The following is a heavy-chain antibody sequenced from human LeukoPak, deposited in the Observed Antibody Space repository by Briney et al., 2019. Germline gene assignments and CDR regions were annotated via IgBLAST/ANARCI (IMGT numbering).Heavy chain of an antibody. CDR2: IYYSGST. Sequence: SETLSLTCTVSGGSISSYYWGWIRQPPGKGLEWIGYIYYSGSTNYNPSPKSRVTISVDTSKNQFSLKLSSVTAADTAVYYCATLYCSSTSCYLGAFDIWGQGTMVTVSS. V-gene: IGHV4-59*08. CDR3: ATLYCSSTSCYLGAFDI. CDR1: GGSISSYY. J-gene: IGHJ3*02. D-gene: IGHD2-2*01.